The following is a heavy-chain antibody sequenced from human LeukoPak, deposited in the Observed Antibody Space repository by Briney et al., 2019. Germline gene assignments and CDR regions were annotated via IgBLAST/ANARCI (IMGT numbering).Heavy chain of an antibody. Sequence: SETLSLTCTVSGGSISSGDYYWSWIRQPPGKGLEWIGYIYYSGSTYYNPSLKSRVTISVDTSKNQFSLKLSSVTAADTAVYYCARARRSIAAAGTGSGWFDPWGQGTLVTVSS. CDR1: GGSISSGDYY. V-gene: IGHV4-30-4*01. J-gene: IGHJ5*02. CDR2: IYYSGST. CDR3: ARARRSIAAAGTGSGWFDP. D-gene: IGHD6-13*01.